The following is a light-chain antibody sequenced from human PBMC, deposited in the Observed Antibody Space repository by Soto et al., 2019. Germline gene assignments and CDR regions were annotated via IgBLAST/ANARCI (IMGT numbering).Light chain of an antibody. Sequence: IVMTQSPATLSVSPWERASLSCRASQSVSSNLSWYQQKPGQAPRLLINGASTRATGIPARFSGSGSGTVFTLTISILQSEDFASYRYLQYHSEWAFGQGTKVDIK. CDR3: LQYHSEWA. V-gene: IGKV3-15*01. CDR1: QSVSSN. CDR2: GAS. J-gene: IGKJ1*01.